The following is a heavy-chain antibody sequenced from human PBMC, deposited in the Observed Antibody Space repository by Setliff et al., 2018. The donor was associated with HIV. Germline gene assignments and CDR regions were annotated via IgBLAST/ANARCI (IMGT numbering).Heavy chain of an antibody. Sequence: ASVMVSCKASGGTFSGYAFSWVRQAPGQGLDWMGGIIPIFGSPTYAQRFQGRLTITADESTSTAYMELSSLRSEDTAVYYCTRDRNLNREPYYFDYWGQGTLVTVSS. V-gene: IGHV1-69*13. CDR2: IIPIFGSP. CDR1: GGTFSGYA. D-gene: IGHD1-1*01. CDR3: TRDRNLNREPYYFDY. J-gene: IGHJ4*02.